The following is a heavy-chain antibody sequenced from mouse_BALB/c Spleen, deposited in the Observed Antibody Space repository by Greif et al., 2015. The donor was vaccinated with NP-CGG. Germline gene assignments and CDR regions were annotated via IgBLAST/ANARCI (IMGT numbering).Heavy chain of an antibody. D-gene: IGHD2-1*01. CDR2: ISDGGSYT. Sequence: EVKLVESGGGLVKPGGSLKLSCAASGFTFSDYYMYWVRQTPEKRLEWVATISDGGSYTYYPDSVKGRFTTSRDNAKNNLYLQMSSLKSEDTAMYYCARGGMDGNPYYYAMDYWGQGTSVTVSS. CDR3: ARGGMDGNPYYYAMDY. V-gene: IGHV5-4*02. J-gene: IGHJ4*01. CDR1: GFTFSDYY.